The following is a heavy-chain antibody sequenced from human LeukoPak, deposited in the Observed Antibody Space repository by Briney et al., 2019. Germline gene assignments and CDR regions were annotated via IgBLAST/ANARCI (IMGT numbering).Heavy chain of an antibody. CDR2: INPNSGGT. CDR1: GYTFTGYY. J-gene: IGHJ3*02. CDR3: ARDLLRYFDWRKTRTIDI. V-gene: IGHV1-2*02. Sequence: ASVKVSCKASGYTFTGYYMHWVRQAPGQGVEGMGWINPNSGGTNYAQKFQGRVTMTRDTSISTAYMELSRLRSDDTAVYYCARDLLRYFDWRKTRTIDIWGQGTMVTVSS. D-gene: IGHD3-9*01.